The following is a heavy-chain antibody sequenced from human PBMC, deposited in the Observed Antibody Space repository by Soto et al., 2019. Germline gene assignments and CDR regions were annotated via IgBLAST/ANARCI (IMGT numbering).Heavy chain of an antibody. CDR2: ISYDGSNK. Sequence: PGGSLRLSCAASGFTFSSYGMHWVRQAPGKGLEWVAVISYDGSNKYYADSVKGRFTISRDNSNNTLYLQMNSLRAEDTAVYYCATPGSGYDSFDYWGQGTLVTVSS. J-gene: IGHJ4*02. D-gene: IGHD5-12*01. V-gene: IGHV3-30*03. CDR3: ATPGSGYDSFDY. CDR1: GFTFSSYG.